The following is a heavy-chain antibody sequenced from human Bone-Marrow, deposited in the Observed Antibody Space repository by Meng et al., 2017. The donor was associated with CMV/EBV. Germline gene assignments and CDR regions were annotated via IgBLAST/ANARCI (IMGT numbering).Heavy chain of an antibody. V-gene: IGHV1-69*10. D-gene: IGHD3-22*01. Sequence: GTFSRYAISWVRQVPGQGLEWMGGIIPILGIANYAQKFQGRVTITADKSTSTAYMELSSLRSEDTAVYYCARTDYYDSSGYYQPFDYWGQGTLVTVSS. CDR3: ARTDYYDSSGYYQPFDY. J-gene: IGHJ4*02. CDR1: GTFSRYA. CDR2: IIPILGIA.